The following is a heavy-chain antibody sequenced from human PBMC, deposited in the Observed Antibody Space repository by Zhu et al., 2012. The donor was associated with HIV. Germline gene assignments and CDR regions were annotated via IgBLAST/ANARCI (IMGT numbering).Heavy chain of an antibody. J-gene: IGHJ4*02. CDR1: GGSISNSNNY. CDR3: ATYFYGSGRSFDH. D-gene: IGHD3-10*01. Sequence: QVQLQESGPGLVKPSETLSLTCTVSGGSISNSNNYWGWIRQPPGKGPEWIVSIYYSGNTHYNPSLKSRVTVSVDTSKNQFSLNLSSVTAADTALYYCATYFYGSGRSFDHWGREPWSPSPQ. CDR2: IYYSGNT. V-gene: IGHV4-39*01.